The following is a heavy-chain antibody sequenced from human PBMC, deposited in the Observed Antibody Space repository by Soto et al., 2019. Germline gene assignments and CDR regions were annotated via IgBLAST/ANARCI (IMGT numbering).Heavy chain of an antibody. V-gene: IGHV3-23*01. CDR2: ISGSGGST. CDR3: ARISIAARQVFDY. J-gene: IGHJ4*02. D-gene: IGHD6-6*01. CDR1: GFTFSSYA. Sequence: PGGSLRLSCAASGFTFSSYAMSWVRQAPGKGLEWVSAISGSGGSTYYADSVKGRFTISRDNSKNTLYLQMNSLRAEDTAVYYCARISIAARQVFDYWGQGTLVTVSS.